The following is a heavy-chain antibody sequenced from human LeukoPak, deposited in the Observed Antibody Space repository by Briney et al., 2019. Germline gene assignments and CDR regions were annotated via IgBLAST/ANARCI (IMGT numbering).Heavy chain of an antibody. CDR2: IYYNGNT. CDR1: DGSINSYY. V-gene: IGHV4-59*01. CDR3: ARGRSNYYGMDV. D-gene: IGHD1-26*01. Sequence: SETLSLTCSVSDGSINSYYWNWIRRPPGKGLEWIGYIYYNGNTNYSPSLKSRVTMSVDTSKNLFSLKVSPVTAADTAVYYCARGRSNYYGMDVWGQGTTVTVSS. J-gene: IGHJ6*02.